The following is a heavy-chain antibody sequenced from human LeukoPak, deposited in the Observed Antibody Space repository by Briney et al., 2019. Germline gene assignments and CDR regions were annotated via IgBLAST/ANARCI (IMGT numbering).Heavy chain of an antibody. V-gene: IGHV3-30*04. CDR1: GFTFSSYA. CDR2: ISYDGSNK. D-gene: IGHD2-15*01. J-gene: IGHJ4*02. CDR3: ASGYCSGGSCYSLDY. Sequence: GRSLRLSCAASGFTFSSYAMHWVRQAPGKGLEWVAVISYDGSNKYYADSVKGRFTISRDNSKNTLYLQMNSLRAKDTAVYYCASGYCSGGSCYSLDYWAREPWSPSPQ.